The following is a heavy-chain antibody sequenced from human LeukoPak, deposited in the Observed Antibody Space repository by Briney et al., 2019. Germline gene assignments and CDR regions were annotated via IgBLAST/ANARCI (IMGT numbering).Heavy chain of an antibody. J-gene: IGHJ5*02. CDR2: MNPNSGNT. CDR1: GYTFTSYD. CDR3: ARPKTRITIFGVVIGSPWFDP. Sequence: ASVKVSCKASGYTFTSYDINWVRQATGQGLEWMGWMNPNSGNTGYAQKFQGRVTMTRNTSISTAYMELSSLRSEDTAVYYCARPKTRITIFGVVIGSPWFDPWGQGTLVTASS. D-gene: IGHD3-3*01. V-gene: IGHV1-8*01.